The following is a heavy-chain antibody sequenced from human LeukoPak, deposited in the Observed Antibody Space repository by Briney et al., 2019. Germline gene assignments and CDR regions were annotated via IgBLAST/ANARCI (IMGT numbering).Heavy chain of an antibody. CDR3: ARAPAYNWNSRRGWGYYYYMDV. Sequence: PSETLSLTCTVSGGSISSGDYYWSWIRQPPGKGLEWIGYIYYSGSTYYNPSLKSRVTISVDTSKNQFSLKLSSVTAADTAVYYCARAPAYNWNSRRGWGYYYYMDVWGKGTTVTVSS. D-gene: IGHD1-7*01. CDR1: GGSISSGDYY. V-gene: IGHV4-30-4*08. J-gene: IGHJ6*03. CDR2: IYYSGST.